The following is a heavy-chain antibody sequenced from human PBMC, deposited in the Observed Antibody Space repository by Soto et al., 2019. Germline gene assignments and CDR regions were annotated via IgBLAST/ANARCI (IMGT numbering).Heavy chain of an antibody. Sequence: PGGSLRLSCAVSGLTFSTYGMHWVRQAPGKGLEWVAVIWYDGSNEYYADSVKGRVTISRDNSKNTLYLQMNSLRAEDTAVYYCASEVDNYDVWSGDLGHGMDVWGQGTTVTVSS. CDR1: GLTFSTYG. CDR2: IWYDGSNE. J-gene: IGHJ6*02. D-gene: IGHD3-3*01. CDR3: ASEVDNYDVWSGDLGHGMDV. V-gene: IGHV3-33*01.